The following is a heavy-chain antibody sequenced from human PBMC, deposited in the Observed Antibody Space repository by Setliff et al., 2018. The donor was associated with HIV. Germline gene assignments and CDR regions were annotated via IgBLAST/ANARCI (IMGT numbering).Heavy chain of an antibody. CDR2: FCYGGST. CDR3: ARARLLGGFLS. Sequence: LSLTCSVSGDSIGTYYWNWIRQTPGKRLEWIGFFCYGGSTDYNPALKNRVAISVDTSRNRVSLKMTSVTAADTAVYYCARARLLGGFLSWGRGALVTVSS. V-gene: IGHV4-59*01. J-gene: IGHJ5*02. CDR1: GDSIGTYY. D-gene: IGHD7-27*01.